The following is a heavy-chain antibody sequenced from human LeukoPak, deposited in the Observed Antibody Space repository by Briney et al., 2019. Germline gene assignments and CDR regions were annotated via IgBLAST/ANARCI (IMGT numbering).Heavy chain of an antibody. D-gene: IGHD3-3*01. J-gene: IGHJ4*02. CDR1: GFTLSSYA. Sequence: GGSLRLSCAASGFTLSSYAMSWVRQAPGKGLEWVSAISDTGNTYHADSVKGRFTISRDSSKNTLFLQMNRLRPEDAAVYYCAREGEWLLNFAYDYWGQGTLVTVSS. CDR3: AREGEWLLNFAYDY. V-gene: IGHV3-23*01. CDR2: ISDTGNT.